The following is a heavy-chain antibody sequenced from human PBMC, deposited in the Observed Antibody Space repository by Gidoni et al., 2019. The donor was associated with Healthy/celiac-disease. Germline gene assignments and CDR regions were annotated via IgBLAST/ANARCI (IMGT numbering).Heavy chain of an antibody. J-gene: IGHJ5*02. D-gene: IGHD1-26*01. Sequence: QVQLQDSGPGLVKPSETLSLTCTVPGGSISSYYWSWIRQPPGKGLEWIGYIYYSGSTNYNPSLKSRVTISVDTSKNQCSLKLSSVTAADTAVYYCARDGGQLDVWGQGTLVTVSS. CDR2: IYYSGST. V-gene: IGHV4-59*01. CDR1: GGSISSYY. CDR3: ARDGGQLDV.